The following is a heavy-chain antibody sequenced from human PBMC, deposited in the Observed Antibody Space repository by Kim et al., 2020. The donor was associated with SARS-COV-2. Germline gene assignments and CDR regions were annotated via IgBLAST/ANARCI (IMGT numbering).Heavy chain of an antibody. CDR1: GFTFSSYG. Sequence: GGSLRLSCAASGFTFSSYGMHWVRQAPGKGLEWVAVISYDGSNKYYADSVKGRFTISRDNSKNTLYLQMNSLRAEDTAVYYCAKESQLGYSYGYGLDYWG. CDR3: AKESQLGYSYGYGLDY. CDR2: ISYDGSNK. D-gene: IGHD5-18*01. J-gene: IGHJ4*01. V-gene: IGHV3-30*18.